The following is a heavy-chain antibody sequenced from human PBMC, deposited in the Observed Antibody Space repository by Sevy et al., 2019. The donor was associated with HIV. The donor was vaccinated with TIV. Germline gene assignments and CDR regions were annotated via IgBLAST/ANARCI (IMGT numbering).Heavy chain of an antibody. Sequence: GGSLRLSCVVSRFTFSTYWMSWVRQAPGKGLEWVANINQDGGEKYHLVSVKGRFTISRDNAKNSLYLQMNSLRAEDSAVYFCARVSSIYYDRGYYYAMDVWGQGTTVTVSS. CDR1: RFTFSTYW. D-gene: IGHD3-22*01. J-gene: IGHJ6*02. V-gene: IGHV3-7*01. CDR3: ARVSSIYYDRGYYYAMDV. CDR2: INQDGGEK.